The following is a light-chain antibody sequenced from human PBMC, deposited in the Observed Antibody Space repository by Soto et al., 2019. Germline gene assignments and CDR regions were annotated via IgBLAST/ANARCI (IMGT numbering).Light chain of an antibody. CDR2: GAS. CDR1: QSVSSN. J-gene: IGKJ5*01. CDR3: QQYGSSPVT. V-gene: IGKV3-20*01. Sequence: IVMTHAPATLSVSPGEIATLSFRASQSVSSNLAWYQQKPCQAPRLLIYGASSRATGIPDRFSGSGSGTDFTLTISRLEPEDFAVYYCQQYGSSPVTFGQGTRLEIK.